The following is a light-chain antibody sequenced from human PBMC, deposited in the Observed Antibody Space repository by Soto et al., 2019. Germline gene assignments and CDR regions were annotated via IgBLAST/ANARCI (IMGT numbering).Light chain of an antibody. CDR1: SSDVGAFNY. Sequence: QSVLTQPASVSGSPGQSIAISCTGTSSDVGAFNYVSWFQQHPGIAPKFMIFDVSSRPSGVSDRFSGSKSGNTASLTISGLQTEDEADYYCAPYTTSSTYGFGTGTKVTVL. V-gene: IGLV2-14*03. J-gene: IGLJ1*01. CDR3: APYTTSSTYG. CDR2: DVS.